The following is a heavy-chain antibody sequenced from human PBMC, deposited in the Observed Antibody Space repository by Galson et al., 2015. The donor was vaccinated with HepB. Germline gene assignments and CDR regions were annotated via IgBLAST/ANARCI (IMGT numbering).Heavy chain of an antibody. V-gene: IGHV4-59*08. Sequence: TLSLTCTVSGASFSSRYWSWIRQPPGKGLEWVGYIYYSGSTDYNPSLESRVTISLDTSKSQFSLKLRSVTAADTAVYYCARHRYLYTSGWSGLAPGVDYWGQGILVTVSS. CDR3: ARHRYLYTSGWSGLAPGVDY. CDR2: IYYSGST. J-gene: IGHJ4*02. CDR1: GASFSSRY. D-gene: IGHD6-19*01.